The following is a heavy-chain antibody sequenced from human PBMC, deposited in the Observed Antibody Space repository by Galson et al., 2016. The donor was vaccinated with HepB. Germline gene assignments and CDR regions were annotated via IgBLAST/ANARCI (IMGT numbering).Heavy chain of an antibody. Sequence: SLRLSCAASGIIFSDFGMHWVCQAPGKGLEWVAVISYNGSNKYYADSVKGRFTISRDNSKSTLYLQMNSLRAEDTAVYYCAKELVVVVLHYGMDVWGRGTTVTVSS. CDR3: AKELVVVVLHYGMDV. CDR2: ISYNGSNK. V-gene: IGHV3-30*18. J-gene: IGHJ6*04. CDR1: GIIFSDFG. D-gene: IGHD2-15*01.